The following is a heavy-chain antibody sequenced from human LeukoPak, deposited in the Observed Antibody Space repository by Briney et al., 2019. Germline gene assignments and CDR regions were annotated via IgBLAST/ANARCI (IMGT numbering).Heavy chain of an antibody. D-gene: IGHD6-19*01. CDR2: INPNSGGT. V-gene: IGHV1-2*02. Sequence: ASVKVSCKASGYTFTGYYMHWVRQAPGQGLEWMGWINPNSGGTNYGQKFQGRVTMTRDTSISTAYMELSRLRSDDTAVYYCASSIAVAAPTDYWGQGTLVTVSS. J-gene: IGHJ4*02. CDR1: GYTFTGYY. CDR3: ASSIAVAAPTDY.